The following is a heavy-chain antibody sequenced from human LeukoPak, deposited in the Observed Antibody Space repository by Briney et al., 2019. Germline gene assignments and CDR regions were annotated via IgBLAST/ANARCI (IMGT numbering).Heavy chain of an antibody. CDR3: ARDGPSYYYDSSGYYT. CDR1: GFTYSHYA. J-gene: IGHJ5*02. CDR2: IWYDGSND. Sequence: PGGSLRLSCVASGFTYSHYAMFWVRQDPGKGLEWVALIWYDGSNDIYGDSVKGRFTISRDNAKNTLYLQMNSLRAEDTAVYYCARDGPSYYYDSSGYYTWGQGTLVTVSS. D-gene: IGHD3-22*01. V-gene: IGHV3-33*01.